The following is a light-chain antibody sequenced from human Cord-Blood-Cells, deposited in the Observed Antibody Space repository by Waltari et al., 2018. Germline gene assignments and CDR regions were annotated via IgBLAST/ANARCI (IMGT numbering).Light chain of an antibody. J-gene: IGKJ2*01. CDR3: QKYNSAPYT. V-gene: IGKV1-27*01. Sequence: DIQMTQSPSSLSASVGDRVTITCRASHGISNYLAWYQQKPGKVPKLLIYAASTLQSGVPSRFSGSGSGTDFTLTISSMQTEDVATDYCQKYNSAPYTFGQGTKLEIK. CDR2: AAS. CDR1: HGISNY.